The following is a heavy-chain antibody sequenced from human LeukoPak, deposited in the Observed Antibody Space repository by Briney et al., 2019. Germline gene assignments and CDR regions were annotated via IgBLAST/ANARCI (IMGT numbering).Heavy chain of an antibody. V-gene: IGHV4-34*01. D-gene: IGHD2-2*01. Sequence: SETLSLNCAVYGGSFSGYYWSWIRQPPGKGLEWIGEINHSGSTNYNPSLKSRVTISVDTSKNQFSLKLSSVTAADTAVYYCARAYCSSTSCRNWFDPWGQATLVTVHS. CDR3: ARAYCSSTSCRNWFDP. CDR2: INHSGST. CDR1: GGSFSGYY. J-gene: IGHJ5*02.